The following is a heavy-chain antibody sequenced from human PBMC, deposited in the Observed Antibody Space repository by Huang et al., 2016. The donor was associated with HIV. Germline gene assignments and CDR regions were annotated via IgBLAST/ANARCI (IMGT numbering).Heavy chain of an antibody. CDR1: GFIFSNYG. Sequence: QVQLVESGGGVVQPGRSLRLSCAASGFIFSNYGMHWVRQGPGKGLEWVGLIKYNGSNKYYTDSVKGRFSISRDNSKNTLYLEMNSLRAEDTAVYYCALKGDSSGWEYFRHWGQGTLVTVSS. V-gene: IGHV3-30*03. CDR3: ALKGDSSGWEYFRH. D-gene: IGHD6-19*01. CDR2: IKYNGSNK. J-gene: IGHJ1*01.